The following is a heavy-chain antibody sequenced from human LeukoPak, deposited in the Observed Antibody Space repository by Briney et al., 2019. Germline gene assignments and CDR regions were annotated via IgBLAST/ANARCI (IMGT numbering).Heavy chain of an antibody. CDR2: IGTAGDT. V-gene: IGHV3-13*01. J-gene: IGHJ4*02. Sequence: GGSLRLSCAASGFTFSSYDMHWVRQATGKGLEWVSAIGTAGDTYYPGSVKGRFTISRENAKNSLYLQMNSLRAEDTAVYYCARFQYDSSGNYDYWGQGTLVTVSS. CDR3: ARFQYDSSGNYDY. CDR1: GFTFSSYD. D-gene: IGHD3-22*01.